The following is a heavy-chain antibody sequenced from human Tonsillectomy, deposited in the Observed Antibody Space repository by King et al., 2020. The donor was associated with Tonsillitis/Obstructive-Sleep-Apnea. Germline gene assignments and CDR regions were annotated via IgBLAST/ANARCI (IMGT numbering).Heavy chain of an antibody. CDR2: IYPGDSDI. D-gene: IGHD4-11*01. V-gene: IGHV5-51*01. CDR1: GYSFTRYW. Sequence: VQLVESGAEVKKPGESLKISCKGSGYSFTRYWIVWVRQMAGKGLDWMGIIYPGDSDIRYSPSFQGQVTISADKSISTAYLQWSSLKASDTAMYYCARVDYSNYAYYMDVWAKGPRSPSP. J-gene: IGHJ6*03. CDR3: ARVDYSNYAYYMDV.